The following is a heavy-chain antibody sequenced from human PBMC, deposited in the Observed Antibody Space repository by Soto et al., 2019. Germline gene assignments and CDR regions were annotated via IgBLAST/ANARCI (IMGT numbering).Heavy chain of an antibody. CDR1: GFTFSSYG. V-gene: IGHV3-33*01. Sequence: GGSLRLSCAASGFTFSSYGMHWVRQAPGKGLEWVAIIWYDGGNKFYGVSVKGRFTISRDNSKNTVYLHMNSLRAEDTAVYYCARDVSKDCLGGSGGSCFFDYWGQGALVTVSS. J-gene: IGHJ4*02. D-gene: IGHD2-15*01. CDR2: IWYDGGNK. CDR3: ARDVSKDCLGGSGGSCFFDY.